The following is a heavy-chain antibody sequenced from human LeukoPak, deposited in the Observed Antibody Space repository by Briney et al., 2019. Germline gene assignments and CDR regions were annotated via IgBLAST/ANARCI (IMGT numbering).Heavy chain of an antibody. CDR2: IIPIFGTA. CDR3: ARGPNTGHDIYNYFAYYQYYTGV. Sequence: SVKVSCKASGFTFSSYAISWLRQPPGQRLEGMGGIIPIFGTANYTQNLQGRGTITRDESTSPSYMELSSVRSESTAVYDCARGPNTGHDIYNYFAYYQYYTGVRGKGATVTVSS. CDR1: GFTFSSYA. V-gene: IGHV1-69*05. J-gene: IGHJ6*03. D-gene: IGHD1-20*01.